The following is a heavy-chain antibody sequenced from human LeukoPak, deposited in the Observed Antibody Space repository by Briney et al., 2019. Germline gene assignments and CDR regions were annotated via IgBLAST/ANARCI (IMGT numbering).Heavy chain of an antibody. CDR1: GYTFTSYG. CDR2: ISAYNGNT. Sequence: ASVKVSCKASGYTFTSYGISWVRQAPGQGLEWMGWISAYNGNTNYAQKLQGRVTMTTDTSTSTAYMELSSLRSEDTAVYYCATYHYGSGSYFIPWGQGTLVTVSS. CDR3: ATYHYGSGSYFIP. V-gene: IGHV1-18*04. D-gene: IGHD3-10*01. J-gene: IGHJ5*02.